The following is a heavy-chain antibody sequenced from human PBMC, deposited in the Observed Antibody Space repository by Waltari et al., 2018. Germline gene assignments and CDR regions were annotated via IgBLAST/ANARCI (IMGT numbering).Heavy chain of an antibody. J-gene: IGHJ6*02. CDR3: AAAGYYYYGMDV. V-gene: IGHV4-59*01. CDR2: IYYSGST. D-gene: IGHD6-13*01. CDR1: GGSISSYC. Sequence: QVQLQESGPGLVKPSETLSLTCTVSGGSISSYCWSWIRQPPGKGREWIGYIYYSGSTNYNPSLKSRVTISVDTSKNQFSLKLSSVTAADTAVYYCAAAGYYYYGMDVWGQGTTVTVSS.